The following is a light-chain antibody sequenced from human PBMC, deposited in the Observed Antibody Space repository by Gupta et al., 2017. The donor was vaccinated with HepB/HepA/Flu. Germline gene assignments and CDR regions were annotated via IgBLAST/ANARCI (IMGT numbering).Light chain of an antibody. CDR3: AAWDDSLNAV. J-gene: IGLJ3*02. Sequence: QSVLTQPPSASGTPGQGVTISCSGSSSNIGSNTVNWYQQLPGTAPKLLIYSNNQRPSGVPDRCSGSKSGTSASLAISGLQSEDEADYYCAAWDDSLNAVFGGGTKLTVL. CDR1: SSNIGSNT. CDR2: SNN. V-gene: IGLV1-44*01.